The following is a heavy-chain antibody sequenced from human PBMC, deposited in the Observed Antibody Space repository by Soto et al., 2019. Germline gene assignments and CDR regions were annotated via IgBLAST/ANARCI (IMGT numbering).Heavy chain of an antibody. D-gene: IGHD2-15*01. CDR2: FNGNGGLT. CDR3: AKDNSLHWFDP. Sequence: EVPLLASGGGLVQPGGSLRLAFATSGFTFSSYAMTWVRQAPGKGLEWVSTFNGNGGLTYYADSVKGRFTISRDNSKNTLYLQMDSLRGEDTAIYYCAKDNSLHWFDPWGQGTLVTVSS. CDR1: GFTFSSYA. V-gene: IGHV3-23*01. J-gene: IGHJ5*02.